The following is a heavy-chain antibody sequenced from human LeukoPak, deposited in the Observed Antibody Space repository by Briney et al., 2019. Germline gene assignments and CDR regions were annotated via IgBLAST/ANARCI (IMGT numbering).Heavy chain of an antibody. V-gene: IGHV6-1*01. CDR2: TYYRSKWYN. D-gene: IGHD6-13*01. Sequence: SQTLSLTCAISGDSVSSSTAAWNWIRQSPSRGLEWLGRTYYRSKWYNDYAVSVKGRISINPDTSKNQSSLQLNSVTPEDTAVYYCARDRSWLFDYWGQGTLVTVSS. CDR1: GDSVSSSTAA. CDR3: ARDRSWLFDY. J-gene: IGHJ4*02.